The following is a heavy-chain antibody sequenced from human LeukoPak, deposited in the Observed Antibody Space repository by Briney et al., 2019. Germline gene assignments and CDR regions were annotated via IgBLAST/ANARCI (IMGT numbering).Heavy chain of an antibody. J-gene: IGHJ4*02. CDR2: IKQDGSEK. CDR1: GFTFRSHW. CDR3: AKEDFYESSGYPPFDY. V-gene: IGHV3-7*03. D-gene: IGHD3-22*01. Sequence: GGSLRLSCAASGFTFRSHWMSWVRQAPGKGLEWVTTIKQDGSEKYFVDSVKGRFTISRDNSKNTLYLQMNSLRAEDTAVYYCAKEDFYESSGYPPFDYWGQGTLVTVSS.